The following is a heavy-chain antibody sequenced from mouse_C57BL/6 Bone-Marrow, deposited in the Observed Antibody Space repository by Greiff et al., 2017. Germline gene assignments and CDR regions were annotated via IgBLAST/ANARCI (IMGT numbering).Heavy chain of an antibody. D-gene: IGHD1-1*01. CDR1: GYTFTSYW. J-gene: IGHJ4*01. CDR2: IYPSDSAT. Sequence: QVQLQQPGAELVRPGSSVKLSCKASGYTFTSYWMDWVKQRPGQGLDWIGNIYPSDSATHYNQKFKDKATLTVDKSSSTAYMQLSSLTSEDSAVYYCARRGYYYGSSYDAMDYWGQGTSVTVSS. CDR3: ARRGYYYGSSYDAMDY. V-gene: IGHV1-61*01.